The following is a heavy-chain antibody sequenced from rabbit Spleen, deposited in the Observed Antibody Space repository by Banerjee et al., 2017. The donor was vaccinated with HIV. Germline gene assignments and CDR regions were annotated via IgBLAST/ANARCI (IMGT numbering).Heavy chain of an antibody. Sequence: EQLEESGGGLVKPEGSLTLTCKASGVSFSDKDVMCWVRQAAGKGLEWIACINIVTGKSVYASWVNGRFTVSKTSSTTVTLQMTSLTGADTATYFCARDLAAWNSGSYAFNLWGPGTLVTVS. CDR2: INIVTGKS. V-gene: IGHV1S45*01. CDR3: ARDLAAWNSGSYAFNL. J-gene: IGHJ4*01. CDR1: GVSFSDKDV. D-gene: IGHD1-1*01.